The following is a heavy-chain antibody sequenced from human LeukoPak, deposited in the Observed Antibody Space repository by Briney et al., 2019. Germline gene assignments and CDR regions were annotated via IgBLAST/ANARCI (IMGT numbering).Heavy chain of an antibody. Sequence: GASVKVSCKASGGTFSSYAISWVRQAPGQGLEWMGGIIPIFGTANYAQKFQGRVTITTDESTSTAYMELSSLRSEDTAVYYCARAPSGSSPSPRNYYYMDVWGKGTTVTVSS. CDR1: GGTFSSYA. J-gene: IGHJ6*03. CDR2: IIPIFGTA. D-gene: IGHD6-6*01. CDR3: ARAPSGSSPSPRNYYYMDV. V-gene: IGHV1-69*05.